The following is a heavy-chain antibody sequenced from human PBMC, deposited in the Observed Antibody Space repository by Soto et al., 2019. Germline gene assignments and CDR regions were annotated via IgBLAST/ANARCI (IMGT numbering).Heavy chain of an antibody. J-gene: IGHJ5*02. Sequence: PVGSLRLSCAASGFTFSSYDMHWVRQATGKGLEWVSAIGTAGDTYYPDSVKGRFTISRDNAKNSLYLQMNSLRAEDTAVYYCARHPERIAQIGWFDPWGQGTLVTVSS. CDR3: ARHPERIAQIGWFDP. D-gene: IGHD6-13*01. V-gene: IGHV3-13*04. CDR1: GFTFSSYD. CDR2: IGTAGDT.